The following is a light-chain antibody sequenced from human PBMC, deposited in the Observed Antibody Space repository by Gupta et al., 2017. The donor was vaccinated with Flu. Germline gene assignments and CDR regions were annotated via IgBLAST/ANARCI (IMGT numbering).Light chain of an antibody. CDR1: QVISSY. Sequence: PSSLSASVGDRVTITCRASQVISSYLNWYPPTPGKAPKLLIYTASRLQSGVPSRFSGSGSGTDFTLTISRLQPEDSATYYCQHRHSTPLTSGGGTKVEI. J-gene: IGKJ4*01. V-gene: IGKV1-39*01. CDR3: QHRHSTPLT. CDR2: TAS.